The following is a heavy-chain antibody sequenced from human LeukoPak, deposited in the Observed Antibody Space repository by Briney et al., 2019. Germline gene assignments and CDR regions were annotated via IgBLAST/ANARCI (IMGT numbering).Heavy chain of an antibody. CDR1: GYTFTSYA. J-gene: IGHJ6*02. CDR2: INAGNGNT. Sequence: ASVKVSCKASGYTFTSYAMHWVRQAPGQRLEWMGWINAGNGNTKYSQKFQGRVTITRDTSASTAYMELSSLRSEDTAVYYCARYGDYYDSRGYPYGMDVWGQGTTVTVSS. V-gene: IGHV1-3*01. CDR3: ARYGDYYDSRGYPYGMDV. D-gene: IGHD3-22*01.